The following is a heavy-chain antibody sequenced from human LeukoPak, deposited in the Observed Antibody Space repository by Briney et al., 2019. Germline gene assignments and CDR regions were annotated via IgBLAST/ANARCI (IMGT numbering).Heavy chain of an antibody. Sequence: SVKVSCKASGYTFTSYGISWVRQAPGQGLEWMGGIIPIFGTANYAQKFQGRVTITTDESTSTAYMELSSLRSEDTAVYYCARGGYSSSSPQADYWGQGTLVTVSS. V-gene: IGHV1-69*05. J-gene: IGHJ4*02. CDR1: GYTFTSYG. D-gene: IGHD6-6*01. CDR2: IIPIFGTA. CDR3: ARGGYSSSSPQADY.